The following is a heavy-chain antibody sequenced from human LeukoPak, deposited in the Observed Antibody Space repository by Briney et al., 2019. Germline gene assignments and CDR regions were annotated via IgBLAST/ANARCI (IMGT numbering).Heavy chain of an antibody. CDR1: GFTFSTYA. Sequence: GGSLRLSCAASGFTFSTYAMHWVRQAPGKGLEWVAVISFDGSNKYYADSVKGRFTISRDNSKSTLFLQMNTLTAEDTAIYYCARDSGNPRGYYYDSSGYFDYWGQGTLVTVSS. V-gene: IGHV3-30-3*01. D-gene: IGHD3-22*01. CDR2: ISFDGSNK. CDR3: ARDSGNPRGYYYDSSGYFDY. J-gene: IGHJ4*02.